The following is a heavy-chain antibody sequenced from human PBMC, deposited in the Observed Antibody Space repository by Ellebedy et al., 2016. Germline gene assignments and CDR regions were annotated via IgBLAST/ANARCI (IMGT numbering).Heavy chain of an antibody. CDR3: ATGMSVAGTTVS. J-gene: IGHJ5*02. CDR1: GGTFGSYD. V-gene: IGHV1-69*13. D-gene: IGHD6-19*01. CDR2: IMPMFGTV. Sequence: SVKVSCXAPGGTFGSYDIIWVRQAPGQGLEWMGGIMPMFGTVKYAQKFQGRVTITADGSTYTAYMELSSLRSEDTAVYYCATGMSVAGTTVSWGQGTLVTVSS.